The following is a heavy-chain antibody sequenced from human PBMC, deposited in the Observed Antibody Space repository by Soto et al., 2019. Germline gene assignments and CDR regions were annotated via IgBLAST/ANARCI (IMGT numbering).Heavy chain of an antibody. Sequence: PSETLSLTCTVSGGSISSSSCHWGWIRQPPGKGLEWIASIKYSGSTFYNPSLKSRVTLSVDTSKNQFSLKLSSVTAADTAVYYCARVEYGGNSFNAFDIWGQGTMVTVSS. V-gene: IGHV4-39*01. CDR3: ARVEYGGNSFNAFDI. J-gene: IGHJ3*02. CDR1: GGSISSSSCH. D-gene: IGHD2-21*02. CDR2: IKYSGST.